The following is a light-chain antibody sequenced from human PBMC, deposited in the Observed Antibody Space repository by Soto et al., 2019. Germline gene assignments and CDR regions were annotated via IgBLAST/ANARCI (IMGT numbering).Light chain of an antibody. V-gene: IGKV2-30*01. CDR2: NVS. CDR3: MQGTHWPYT. J-gene: IGKJ2*01. CDR1: QSLVFSDGNTY. Sequence: DVVMTQSPLSLPVTLGQPASISCRSSQSLVFSDGNTYLSWFHQRPGQSPRRLIYNVSNRDSGVPDRFRGSGSGTDFKLKISRMEAEDVGVYYCMQGTHWPYTFGQGTKLEIK.